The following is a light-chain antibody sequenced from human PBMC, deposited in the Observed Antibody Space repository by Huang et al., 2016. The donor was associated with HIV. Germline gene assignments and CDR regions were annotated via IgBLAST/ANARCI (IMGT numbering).Light chain of an antibody. V-gene: IGKV3-15*01. Sequence: EIVMTQSPATLSLSPVERATLSCRASQSVSTNVAWYQQKPGQAPRLLIYDASTRATGIPAKFRGSGSGTEFTLTISSLQSEDFAVYFCQQYNDWPITFGPGTKLESK. CDR2: DAS. CDR3: QQYNDWPIT. CDR1: QSVSTN. J-gene: IGKJ3*01.